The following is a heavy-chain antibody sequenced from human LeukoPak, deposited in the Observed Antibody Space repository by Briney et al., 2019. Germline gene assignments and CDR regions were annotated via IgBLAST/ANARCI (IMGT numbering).Heavy chain of an antibody. CDR3: AKDRGLVGSTPSNFDY. CDR1: GFTFSSHA. CDR2: VSSSGGST. D-gene: IGHD1-26*01. V-gene: IGHV3-23*01. J-gene: IGHJ4*02. Sequence: GGSLRVSCAASGFTFSSHAMNWVRQAPGKGLEWVSGVSSSGGSTYYGNSVKGRFTISRDNSKNTVYLQMDSLRAEDTAVYYCAKDRGLVGSTPSNFDYWGQGTLVTVSS.